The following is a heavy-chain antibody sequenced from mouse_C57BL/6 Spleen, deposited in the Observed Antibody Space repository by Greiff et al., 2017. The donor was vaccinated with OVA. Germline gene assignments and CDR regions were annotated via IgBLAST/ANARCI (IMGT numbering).Heavy chain of an antibody. CDR1: GYTFTSYW. D-gene: IGHD1-1*01. Sequence: VQLQQPGAELVRPGTSVKLSCKASGYTFTSYWMHWVKQRPGQGLEWIGVIDPSDSYTNYNQKFKGKATLTVDTSSSTAYMQLSSQTSEDSAVDYCASSYGSSYWFAYWGQGTLVTVSA. V-gene: IGHV1-59*01. CDR3: ASSYGSSYWFAY. CDR2: IDPSDSYT. J-gene: IGHJ3*01.